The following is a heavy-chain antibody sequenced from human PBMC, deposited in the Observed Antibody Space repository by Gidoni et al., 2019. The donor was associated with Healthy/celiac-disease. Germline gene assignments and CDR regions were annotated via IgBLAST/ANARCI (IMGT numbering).Heavy chain of an antibody. CDR2: ISSSSSYI. CDR3: ARDLGGSYIYYFDY. J-gene: IGHJ4*02. V-gene: IGHV3-21*01. Sequence: EVQLVESGGGLVRPGESLRLSCAASGCTFSSCSMNCVRQAPGKGLEWVSSISSSSSYIYYADSVKGRFTITRDNAKNSLYLQMNSRRAEDTAVYYCARDLGGSYIYYFDYWGQGTLVTVSS. CDR1: GCTFSSCS. D-gene: IGHD1-26*01.